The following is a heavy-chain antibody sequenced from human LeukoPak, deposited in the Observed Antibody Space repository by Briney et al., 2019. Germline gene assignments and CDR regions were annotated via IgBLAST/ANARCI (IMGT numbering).Heavy chain of an antibody. CDR1: GGTFSSYA. J-gene: IGHJ5*02. V-gene: IGHV1-69*05. CDR3: AQALGYCSSTSCLNWFDP. CDR2: IIPIFGTA. D-gene: IGHD2-2*01. Sequence: GASVKVSCKASGGTFSSYAISWVRQAPGQGLEWMGGIIPIFGTANCAQKFQGRVTITTDESTSTAYMELSSLRSEDTAVYYCAQALGYCSSTSCLNWFDPWGRGTLVTVSS.